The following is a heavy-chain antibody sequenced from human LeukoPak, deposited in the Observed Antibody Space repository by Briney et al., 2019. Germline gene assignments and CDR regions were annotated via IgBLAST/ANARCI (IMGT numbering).Heavy chain of an antibody. CDR2: INHSGST. D-gene: IGHD2-2*01. Sequence: PSETLSLTCDVYSGSFSGNYWSWIRQPPGKGLEWIGEINHSGSTNYNPSLKSRVTISVDTSKNQFSLKLSSVTAADTAVYYCARGLEGPVDYWGQGTLVTVSS. J-gene: IGHJ4*02. CDR1: SGSFSGNY. CDR3: ARGLEGPVDY. V-gene: IGHV4-34*01.